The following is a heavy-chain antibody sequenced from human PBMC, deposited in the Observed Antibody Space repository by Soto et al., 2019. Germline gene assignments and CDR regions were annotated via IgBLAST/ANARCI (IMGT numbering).Heavy chain of an antibody. J-gene: IGHJ6*02. CDR1: GYTFTSYA. Sequence: QVQLVQSGAEEKKPGASVKVSCKASGYTFTSYAMHWVRQAPGQRLEWMGWINAGNGNTKYSQKFQGRVTITRDTAASTAYMELSSLRSEDTAVYYCARDRGEAACDPRDYYYYGMDVWGQGTTVTVSS. V-gene: IGHV1-3*05. CDR3: ARDRGEAACDPRDYYYYGMDV. D-gene: IGHD6-25*01. CDR2: INAGNGNT.